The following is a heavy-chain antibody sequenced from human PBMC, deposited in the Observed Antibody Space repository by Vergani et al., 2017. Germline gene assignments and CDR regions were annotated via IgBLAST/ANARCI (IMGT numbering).Heavy chain of an antibody. V-gene: IGHV3-21*01. CDR2: ISSSSSYI. CDR3: ARESSTSWYYYYGMDV. CDR1: GFTFSSYS. D-gene: IGHD2-2*01. Sequence: VQLVESGGGLVKPGGSLRLSCAASGFTFSSYSMNWVRQAPGKGLEWVSSISSSSSYIYYADSVKGRFTISRDNAKNSLYLQMNSLRAEDTAVYYCARESSTSWYYYYGMDVWGQGTTVTVSS. J-gene: IGHJ6*02.